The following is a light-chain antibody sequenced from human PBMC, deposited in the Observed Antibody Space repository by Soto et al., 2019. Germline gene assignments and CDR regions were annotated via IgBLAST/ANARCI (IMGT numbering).Light chain of an antibody. J-gene: IGKJ1*01. CDR3: QQYGSSGT. Sequence: EIVLTQSPGTLSLSPGERATLSCRASQSVSNNYLAWYQQKPGQAPRLLISGAFNRATGVPDRFSGGGSGTDFTLTISRLEPEDFAVYYCQQYGSSGTFGQGTKVDI. CDR1: QSVSNNY. V-gene: IGKV3-20*01. CDR2: GAF.